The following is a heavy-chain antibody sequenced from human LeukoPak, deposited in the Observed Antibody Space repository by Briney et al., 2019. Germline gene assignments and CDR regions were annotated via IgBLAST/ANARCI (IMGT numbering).Heavy chain of an antibody. Sequence: GESLRLSCAASGFTVRSNHMTWVRQAPGKGLEWVSVIYSGGSTYLADSVKGRFTISRDNSKNTLYLQMNRLRAEDTAVYFCARVASTSPHYYGMDVWSQGTTVTVSS. CDR1: GFTVRSNH. CDR2: IYSGGST. J-gene: IGHJ6*02. CDR3: ARVASTSPHYYGMDV. V-gene: IGHV3-53*01.